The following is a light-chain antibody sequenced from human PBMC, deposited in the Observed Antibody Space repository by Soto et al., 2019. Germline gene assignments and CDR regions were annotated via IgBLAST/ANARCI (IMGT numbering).Light chain of an antibody. Sequence: EIVVTQSPALGSVSPGERVTLSCRASQSVISSLAWYQQKLGQAPRLLIYGASTRETGIPARFSGSGSGTECFLNISSLQSADSEIDDCQHYNNWLGTFGGGTKVDIK. CDR3: QHYNNWLGT. CDR2: GAS. CDR1: QSVISS. V-gene: IGKV3-15*01. J-gene: IGKJ4*01.